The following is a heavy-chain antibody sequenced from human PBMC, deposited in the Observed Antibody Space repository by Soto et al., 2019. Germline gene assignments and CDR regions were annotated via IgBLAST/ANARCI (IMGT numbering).Heavy chain of an antibody. CDR1: GFTFSNPW. J-gene: IGHJ6*02. D-gene: IGHD2-2*01. CDR3: TTDHVVVVPAAVEGDYYYYGMDV. Sequence: GESLKISCAASGFTFSNPWMSWVRQAPGKGLEWVCLIKSKTDGGTTDYAAPVKGRFTMSRDDSKNTLYLQMNSLKTEYTAVYYCTTDHVVVVPAAVEGDYYYYGMDVWGQGTTVTVSS. V-gene: IGHV3-15*01. CDR2: IKSKTDGGTT.